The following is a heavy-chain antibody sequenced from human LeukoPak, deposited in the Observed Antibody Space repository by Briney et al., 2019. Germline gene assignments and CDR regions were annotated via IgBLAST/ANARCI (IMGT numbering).Heavy chain of an antibody. V-gene: IGHV3-9*01. CDR3: AKGKGDLRFLDY. CDR1: GFTVSSNY. J-gene: IGHJ4*02. Sequence: LGGPLRLSCAASGFTVSSNYMSWVRQAPGKGLEWVSGISWNSGSIGYADSVKGRFTISRDNAKNSLYLQMNSLRAEDTALYYCAKGKGDLRFLDYWGQGTLVTVSS. CDR2: ISWNSGSI. D-gene: IGHD2-21*02.